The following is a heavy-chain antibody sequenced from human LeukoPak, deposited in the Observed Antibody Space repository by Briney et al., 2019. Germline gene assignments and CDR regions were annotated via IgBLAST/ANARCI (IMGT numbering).Heavy chain of an antibody. V-gene: IGHV1-18*01. J-gene: IGHJ4*02. D-gene: IGHD5-18*01. Sequence: ASVKVSCKASGYTFTSYGISWVRQAPGQGLEWMGWISAYNGNTNYAQKLQGRVTMTTDTSTSTAYMELRSLRSDDTAVYYCARVNFVDTAMVFDYWGQGTLVTVSS. CDR2: ISAYNGNT. CDR3: ARVNFVDTAMVFDY. CDR1: GYTFTSYG.